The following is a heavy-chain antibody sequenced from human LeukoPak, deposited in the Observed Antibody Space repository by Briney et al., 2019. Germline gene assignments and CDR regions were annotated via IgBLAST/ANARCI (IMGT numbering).Heavy chain of an antibody. CDR2: IYPGGDI. Sequence: GGSLRLSCAASELTVTSNYMSWVRQAPGKGLQWVSVIYPGGDIYYADSVKGRFIISRDNAKNSLYLQMNSLRAEDTAVYYCAKDNSVLLWFGESSRNYYMDVWGKGTTVTISS. CDR3: AKDNSVLLWFGESSRNYYMDV. V-gene: IGHV3-53*01. CDR1: ELTVTSNY. J-gene: IGHJ6*03. D-gene: IGHD3-10*01.